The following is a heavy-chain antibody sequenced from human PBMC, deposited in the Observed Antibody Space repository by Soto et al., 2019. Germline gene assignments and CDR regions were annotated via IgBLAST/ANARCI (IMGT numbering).Heavy chain of an antibody. CDR2: INHSGST. D-gene: IGHD3-10*01. V-gene: IGHV4-34*01. CDR3: ARELLWFGELNPYYYYYYGMDV. CDR1: GGSFSGYY. Sequence: TLSLTCAVYGGSFSGYYWSWIRQPPGKGLEWIGEINHSGSTNYNPSLKSRVTISVDTSKNQFSLKLSSVTAADTAVYYCARELLWFGELNPYYYYYYGMDVWGQGTTVTVSS. J-gene: IGHJ6*02.